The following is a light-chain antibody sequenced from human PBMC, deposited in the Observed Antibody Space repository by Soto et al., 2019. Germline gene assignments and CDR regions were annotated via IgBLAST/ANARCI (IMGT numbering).Light chain of an antibody. CDR2: AAS. J-gene: IGKJ1*01. Sequence: DIQMTKSPSSLSASVGDRFTIACLASQNITNFLNWYQHNPGKAPNLLIFAASHLQSGVSSRFSGSGSGTDFTLTISSLHPEDFATFYCQESATTRWAFGQGAKVDI. V-gene: IGKV1-39*01. CDR3: QESATTRWA. CDR1: QNITNF.